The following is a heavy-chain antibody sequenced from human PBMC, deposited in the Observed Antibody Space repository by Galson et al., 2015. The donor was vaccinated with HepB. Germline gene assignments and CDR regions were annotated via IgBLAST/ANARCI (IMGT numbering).Heavy chain of an antibody. CDR3: ATSLTYYDILTGLDY. CDR2: ISGSGGST. D-gene: IGHD3-9*01. Sequence: SLRLSCAASGFTFSSYAMSWVRQAPGKGLEWVSAISGSGGSTYYADSVKGRFTISRDNSKNTLYLQMNSLRAEDTAVYCCATSLTYYDILTGLDYWGQGTLVTVSS. CDR1: GFTFSSYA. V-gene: IGHV3-23*01. J-gene: IGHJ4*02.